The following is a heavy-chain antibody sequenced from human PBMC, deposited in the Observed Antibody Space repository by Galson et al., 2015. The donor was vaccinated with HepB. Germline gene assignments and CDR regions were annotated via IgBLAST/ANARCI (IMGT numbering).Heavy chain of an antibody. V-gene: IGHV1-3*01. CDR2: INAGNGNT. CDR1: GYTFTSYG. CDR3: ARDRYDFWSGYSY. Sequence: SVKVSCKASGYTFTSYGMHWVRQAPGRRFEWMGWINAGNGNTKYSQKFQGRVTITRDTSASTAYMELSSLRSEDTAIYYCARDRYDFWSGYSYWGQGTLVTVSS. J-gene: IGHJ4*02. D-gene: IGHD3-3*01.